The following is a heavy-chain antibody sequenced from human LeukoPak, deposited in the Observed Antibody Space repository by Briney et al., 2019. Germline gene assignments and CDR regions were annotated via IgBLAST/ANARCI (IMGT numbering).Heavy chain of an antibody. CDR2: ISYDGSNK. CDR1: GFTFSSYG. Sequence: GGSLRLSCAAPGFTFSSYGMHWVRQAPGKGLEWVAVISYDGSNKYYADSVKGRFTISRDNSKNTLYLQMNSLRAEDTAVYYCAKEPVLRFLEWFFDYWGQGTLVTVSS. J-gene: IGHJ4*02. CDR3: AKEPVLRFLEWFFDY. V-gene: IGHV3-30*18. D-gene: IGHD3-3*01.